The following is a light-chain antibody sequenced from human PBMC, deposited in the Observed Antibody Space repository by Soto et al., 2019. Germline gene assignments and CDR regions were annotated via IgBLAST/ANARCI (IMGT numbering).Light chain of an antibody. J-gene: IGKJ5*01. CDR1: QSVSTN. Sequence: EIVLTQSPGSLSLSPGEGATLSCRASQSVSTNVAWYQQRPGQPPKLLIFGASSRATGIPARFSGSGSGTDFTLIINRLQPDDFALYFCQHYGRGSPIAFGLGTRLEIK. CDR2: GAS. V-gene: IGKV3-20*01. CDR3: QHYGRGSPIA.